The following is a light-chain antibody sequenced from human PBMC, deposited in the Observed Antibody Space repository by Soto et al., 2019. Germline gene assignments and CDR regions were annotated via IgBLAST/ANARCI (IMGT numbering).Light chain of an antibody. CDR2: TVS. CDR3: MQGTHWPLT. V-gene: IGKV2-30*01. Sequence: DVVMTQSPLSLPVTLGQPASISCRSSQSLVYSDGNTYLNWFQQRPGQPPRRLIFTVSKRDLGVPDRFSGSGSGTDFTLKISRVEAEDVGVSYCMQGTHWPLTIGQGTRLEIK. J-gene: IGKJ5*01. CDR1: QSLVYSDGNTY.